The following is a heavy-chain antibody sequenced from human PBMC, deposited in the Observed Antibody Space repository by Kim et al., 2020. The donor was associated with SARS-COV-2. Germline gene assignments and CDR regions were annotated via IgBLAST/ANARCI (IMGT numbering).Heavy chain of an antibody. V-gene: IGHV1-2*02. J-gene: IGHJ6*02. CDR2: SGGT. Sequence: SGGTNYAQKFQGRVTMTRDTSISTAYMELSRLRSDDTAVYYCCLVHGMDVWGQGTTVTVSS. D-gene: IGHD2-8*02. CDR3: CLVHGMDV.